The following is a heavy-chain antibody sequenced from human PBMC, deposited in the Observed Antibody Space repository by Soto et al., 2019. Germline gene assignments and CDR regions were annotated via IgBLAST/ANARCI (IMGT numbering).Heavy chain of an antibody. CDR2: IYPGDSDT. V-gene: IGHV5-51*01. CDR1: GYSFTSYW. D-gene: IGHD1-26*01. J-gene: IGHJ3*02. Sequence: PGASLKISCKGSGYSFTSYWIGWVRQMPGKGLEWMGIIYPGDSDTRYSPSFQGQVTISADKSISTAYLQWSSLKASDTAMYYCARVEKSRVGATIRGAFDIWGQGTMVTVSS. CDR3: ARVEKSRVGATIRGAFDI.